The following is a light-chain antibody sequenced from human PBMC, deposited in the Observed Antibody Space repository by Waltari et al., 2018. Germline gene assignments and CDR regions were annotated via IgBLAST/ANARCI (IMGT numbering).Light chain of an antibody. J-gene: IGLJ2*01. CDR3: SSYTSSSTPLV. CDR2: DVT. V-gene: IGLV2-14*03. CDR1: SSDVGAYNY. Sequence: QSALTQPASVSGSPGPSITLSCPGTSSDVGAYNYVSWYQQHPGQAPKLMIYDVTSRPSGVSNRFSGSKSGNTASLTISGLQAEDEADYYCSSYTSSSTPLVFGGGTKLTVL.